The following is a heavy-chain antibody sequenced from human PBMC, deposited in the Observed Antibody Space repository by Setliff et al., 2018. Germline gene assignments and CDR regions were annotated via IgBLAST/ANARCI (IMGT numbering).Heavy chain of an antibody. CDR1: GYTFTSYA. Sequence: VKVSCKASGYTFTSYAFSWVRQAPGQGLEWMGGIIPIFGTANYAQKFQGRVTITADKSTSTAYMELSRLTSEDTAVYYCALEYSNSSPTVYYYMDVWGKGTTVTVSS. D-gene: IGHD6-6*01. CDR2: IIPIFGTA. V-gene: IGHV1-69*13. J-gene: IGHJ6*03. CDR3: ALEYSNSSPTVYYYMDV.